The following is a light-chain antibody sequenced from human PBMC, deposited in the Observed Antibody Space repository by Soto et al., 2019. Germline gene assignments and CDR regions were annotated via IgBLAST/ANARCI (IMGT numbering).Light chain of an antibody. V-gene: IGLV2-14*01. J-gene: IGLJ1*01. Sequence: QSVLTQPASVSGSPGQSITISCTGTSSDVGGYHYVSWYQQHPGKAPKLMTYDVSNRPSGVSNRFSGSKSGDTASLTISGLQAEDEADYYCSSYTSSSTYVFGTGTKVTVL. CDR3: SSYTSSSTYV. CDR2: DVS. CDR1: SSDVGGYHY.